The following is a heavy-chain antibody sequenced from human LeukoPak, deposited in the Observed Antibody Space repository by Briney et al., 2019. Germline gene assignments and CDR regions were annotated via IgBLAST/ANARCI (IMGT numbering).Heavy chain of an antibody. V-gene: IGHV1-18*01. CDR3: ARDRAWRFGELSDY. Sequence: ASVKVSCKASGYTFTSYGIGWVRQAPGQGLEWMGWISAYNGNTNYAQKLQGRVTMTTDTSTSTAYMELRSLRSDDTAVYYCARDRAWRFGELSDYWGQGTLVTVSS. J-gene: IGHJ4*02. D-gene: IGHD3-10*01. CDR1: GYTFTSYG. CDR2: ISAYNGNT.